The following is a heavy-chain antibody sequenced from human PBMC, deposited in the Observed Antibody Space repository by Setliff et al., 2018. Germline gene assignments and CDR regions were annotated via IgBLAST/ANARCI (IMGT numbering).Heavy chain of an antibody. J-gene: IGHJ5*01. CDR1: GYTFNNYG. CDR2: FIPILGAT. Sequence: SVKVSCKASGYTFNNYGITWVRQAPGQGLEWMGRFIPILGATNYAQNFQGRVTITADESTSTGYMELRSLRSDDTAVYYCARELRSPYWHLDSWGQGTQVTVSS. D-gene: IGHD3-16*01. V-gene: IGHV1-69*13. CDR3: ARELRSPYWHLDS.